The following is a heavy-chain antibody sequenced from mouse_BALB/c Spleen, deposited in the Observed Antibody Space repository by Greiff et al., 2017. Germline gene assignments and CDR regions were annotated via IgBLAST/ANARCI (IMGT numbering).Heavy chain of an antibody. V-gene: IGHV5-6-4*01. CDR2: ISSGGSYT. D-gene: IGHD3-3*01. CDR3: TRDKKGTAMDY. J-gene: IGHJ4*01. CDR1: GFTFSSYT. Sequence: EVKLMESGGGLVKPGGSLKLSCAASGFTFSSYTMSWVRQTPEKRLEWVATISSGGSYTYYPDSVKGRFTISRDNAKNTPYLQMSSLKSEDTAMYYCTRDKKGTAMDYWGQGTSVTVSS.